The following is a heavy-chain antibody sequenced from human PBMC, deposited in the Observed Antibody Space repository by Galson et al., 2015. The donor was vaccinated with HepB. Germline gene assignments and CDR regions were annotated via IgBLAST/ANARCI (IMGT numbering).Heavy chain of an antibody. CDR2: IYSGGST. V-gene: IGHV3-53*01. J-gene: IGHJ3*02. Sequence: SLRLSCAASGFTVSSNYMSWVRQAPGKGLEWVSVIYSGGSTYYADSVKGRFTISRDNSKNTLYLQMNSLRAEDTAVYYCAREDKSVAFNIWGQGTMVTVSS. CDR1: GFTVSSNY. CDR3: AREDKSVAFNI.